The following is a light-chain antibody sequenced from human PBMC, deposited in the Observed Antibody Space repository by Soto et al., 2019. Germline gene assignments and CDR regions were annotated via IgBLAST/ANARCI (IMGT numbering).Light chain of an antibody. J-gene: IGKJ5*01. CDR1: QSISSY. Sequence: DIQMTQSPSSLSASLEDRVTITCRACQSISSYLNWYQHKPGKAPKLLISAASSLQSGVPSRFSGSRSGPDFTLTISSLQPEDFATYYCQQSYSCPPTFGQGTRVEIK. CDR2: AAS. V-gene: IGKV1-39*01. CDR3: QQSYSCPPT.